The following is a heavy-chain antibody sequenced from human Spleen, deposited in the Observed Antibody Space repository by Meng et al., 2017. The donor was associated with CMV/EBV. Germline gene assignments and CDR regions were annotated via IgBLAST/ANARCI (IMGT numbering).Heavy chain of an antibody. V-gene: IGHV1-18*01. J-gene: IGHJ4*02. CDR1: GGTFSNYA. CDR2: ISGFNGDT. Sequence: CQASGGTFSNYAIGWVRQAPGQGLEWMGWISGFNGDTNYAQNLQGRVIMTADTSTSTAYMELRSLRADDTAVYYCARGEERGELLHYWGRGTLVTVSS. D-gene: IGHD4-23*01. CDR3: ARGEERGELLHY.